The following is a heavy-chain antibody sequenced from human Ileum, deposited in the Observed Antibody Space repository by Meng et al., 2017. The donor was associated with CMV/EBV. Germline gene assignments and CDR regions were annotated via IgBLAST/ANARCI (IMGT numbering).Heavy chain of an antibody. J-gene: IGHJ4*02. CDR2: FYSSDTY. CDR3: ARGPGASTREGFDY. Sequence: QVQPQESGPGLVKPSETLSLTCTVSGGSINNYYWSWIRQSAGKGLEWIGRFYSSDTYNYHPSLNSRVTMSLDTSKNQFSLNLRSVTAADTAIYYCARGPGASTREGFDYWGLGTLVTVSS. D-gene: IGHD1-26*01. V-gene: IGHV4-4*07. CDR1: GGSINNYY.